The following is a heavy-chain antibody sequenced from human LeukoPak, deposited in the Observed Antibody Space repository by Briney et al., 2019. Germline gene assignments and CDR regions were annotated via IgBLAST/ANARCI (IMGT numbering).Heavy chain of an antibody. D-gene: IGHD3-22*01. V-gene: IGHV3-74*01. CDR3: VRDWGYDSSGYWQKYFDT. Sequence: GGSLRLSCATSGFTFTTFWMHWVRQAPGKGLVWVSRINHDGSSTNYADSVKGRFTISRDNAKNTVYLQMDSLRAEDTAVYYCVRDWGYDSSGYWQKYFDTWGQGTLVTVSS. CDR1: GFTFTTFW. CDR2: INHDGSST. J-gene: IGHJ4*02.